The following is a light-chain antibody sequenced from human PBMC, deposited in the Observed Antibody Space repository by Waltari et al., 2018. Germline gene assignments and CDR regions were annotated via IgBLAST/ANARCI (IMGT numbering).Light chain of an antibody. CDR2: DAS. J-gene: IGKJ4*01. V-gene: IGKV3-11*01. Sequence: EIVLTQSPATLSLYPGERATLSCRASQNVNNFLNWYQQKPGQAPRLLISDASNRPTGVPDRFSGSGSGTDFTLTISRLDPEDFGVYYCQQRSDWLTFGGGTKVEI. CDR3: QQRSDWLT. CDR1: QNVNNF.